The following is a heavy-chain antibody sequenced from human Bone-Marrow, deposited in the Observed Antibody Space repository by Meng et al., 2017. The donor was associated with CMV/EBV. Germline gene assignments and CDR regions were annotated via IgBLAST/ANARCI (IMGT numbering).Heavy chain of an antibody. Sequence: QVQLGDSGGGLKKPGASVNVSCKATGYTFTSDDINSVRQAAGQGLEWMGWMNPNSGNTDYAQKFQGRVTMTRNISKSTAYMDLSSLRSEDTAVYYCATGVADFEYWGQGTLVTVSS. V-gene: IGHV1-8*01. D-gene: IGHD6-19*01. CDR3: ATGVADFEY. CDR1: GYTFTSDD. CDR2: MNPNSGNT. J-gene: IGHJ4*02.